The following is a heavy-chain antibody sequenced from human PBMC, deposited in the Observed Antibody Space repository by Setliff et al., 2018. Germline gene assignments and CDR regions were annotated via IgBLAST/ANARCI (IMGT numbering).Heavy chain of an antibody. V-gene: IGHV4-38-2*02. CDR1: GYSISSGYY. Sequence: PSETLSLTCTVSGYSISSGYYWGWIRQPPGKGLEWIGSIYHSGSTYYNPSLKSRVTISVDTSKNQFSLKLSSVTAADTAVYYCARGFPKGYYYDSSGDTCYFSHLYYFDYWGQGTLVTVSS. J-gene: IGHJ4*02. CDR2: IYHSGST. D-gene: IGHD3-22*01. CDR3: ARGFPKGYYYDSSGDTCYFSHLYYFDY.